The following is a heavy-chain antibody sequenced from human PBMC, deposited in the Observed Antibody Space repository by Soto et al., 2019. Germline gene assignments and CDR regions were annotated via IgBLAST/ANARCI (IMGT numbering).Heavy chain of an antibody. CDR3: AKCPLQSFYMDV. D-gene: IGHD6-19*01. Sequence: GGSLSLSCAASGFAFSNHVMTWVRQAPGKGLEWVSGITGSSDSTTYADSVKGRFTISRDNSKNTLYLQINILRSEDTAIYFCAKCPLQSFYMDVWGKGATVTVSS. V-gene: IGHV3-23*01. CDR2: ITGSSDST. J-gene: IGHJ6*03. CDR1: GFAFSNHV.